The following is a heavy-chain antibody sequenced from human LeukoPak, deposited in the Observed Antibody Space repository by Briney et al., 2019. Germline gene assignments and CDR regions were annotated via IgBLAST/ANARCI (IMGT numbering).Heavy chain of an antibody. Sequence: SVKVSCKASGGTFSSYAISWVRQAPGQGLEWMGGIIPIFGTANYAQKFQDRVTITADESTSTAYMELSSLRSEDTAVYYCARAGYYDFWSGYSNLNYFDYWGQGTLVTVSS. V-gene: IGHV1-69*13. CDR2: IIPIFGTA. CDR1: GGTFSSYA. D-gene: IGHD3-3*01. J-gene: IGHJ4*02. CDR3: ARAGYYDFWSGYSNLNYFDY.